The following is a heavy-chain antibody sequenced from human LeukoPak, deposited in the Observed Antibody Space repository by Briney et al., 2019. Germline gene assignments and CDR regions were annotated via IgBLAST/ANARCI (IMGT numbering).Heavy chain of an antibody. CDR3: AREAKAVAGTEGLDY. Sequence: PWGSLRLSGAGSGFTFSSYAMSWLRHAPGNGLEWVSSISSRSSYIYYADSVKGRFTISRDNAKKSLYLQMNSLRAEDTAVYYCAREAKAVAGTEGLDYWGQGTLVTVSS. CDR2: ISSRSSYI. CDR1: GFTFSSYA. D-gene: IGHD6-19*01. J-gene: IGHJ4*02. V-gene: IGHV3-21*01.